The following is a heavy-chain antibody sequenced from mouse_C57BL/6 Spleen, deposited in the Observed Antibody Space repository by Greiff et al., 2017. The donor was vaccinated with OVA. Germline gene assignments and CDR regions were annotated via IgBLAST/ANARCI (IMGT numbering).Heavy chain of an antibody. J-gene: IGHJ3*01. Sequence: EVKLVESGGGLVQPKGSLKLSCAASGFSFNTYAMNWVRQAPGKGLEWVARIRSKSNNYATYYADSVKDRFTISRDDSESMLYLQMNNLKTEDTAMYYCVRQYYYGSSFAYWGQGTLVTVSA. CDR3: VRQYYYGSSFAY. D-gene: IGHD1-1*01. CDR1: GFSFNTYA. V-gene: IGHV10-1*01. CDR2: IRSKSNNYAT.